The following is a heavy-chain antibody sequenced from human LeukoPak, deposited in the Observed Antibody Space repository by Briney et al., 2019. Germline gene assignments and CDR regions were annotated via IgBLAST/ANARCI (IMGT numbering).Heavy chain of an antibody. CDR1: GGSISSYY. J-gene: IGHJ6*02. Sequence: SETLSLTCAVSGGSISSYYWSWIRQPPGKGLEWIGYIYYSGSTNYNPSLKSRVTISVETSKNQFSLKLSSVTAADTAVYYCARLRVVPAAIYYYYYGMDVWGQGTTVTVSS. D-gene: IGHD2-2*01. V-gene: IGHV4-59*08. CDR3: ARLRVVPAAIYYYYYGMDV. CDR2: IYYSGST.